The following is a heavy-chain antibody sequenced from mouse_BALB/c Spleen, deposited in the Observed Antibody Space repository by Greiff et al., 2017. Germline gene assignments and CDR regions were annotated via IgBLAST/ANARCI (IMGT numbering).Heavy chain of an antibody. CDR3: ARGDRYDEELAY. J-gene: IGHJ3*01. D-gene: IGHD2-14*01. CDR2: IYPGDGDT. V-gene: IGHV1-82*01. Sequence: QVQLKESGPELVKPGASVKISCKASGYAFSSSWMNWVKQRPGQGLEWIGRIYPGDGDTNYNGKFKGKATLTADKSSSTAYMQLSSLTSVDSAVYFCARGDRYDEELAYWGQGTLVTVSA. CDR1: GYAFSSSW.